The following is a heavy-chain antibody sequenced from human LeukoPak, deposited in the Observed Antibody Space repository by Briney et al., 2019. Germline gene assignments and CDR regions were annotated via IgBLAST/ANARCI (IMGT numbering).Heavy chain of an antibody. V-gene: IGHV3-53*01. CDR2: IYSGGTT. D-gene: IGHD3-16*01. J-gene: IGHJ4*02. Sequence: GGSLRLSCAASGFTVSTTDMTWVRPAPGKGLEWVSVIYSGGTTYYADSVKGRFTISRDNSKNTLYLQMNSLRAEDTAVYYCARESYGYNIDYWGEGTLVTVSS. CDR3: ARESYGYNIDY. CDR1: GFTVSTTD.